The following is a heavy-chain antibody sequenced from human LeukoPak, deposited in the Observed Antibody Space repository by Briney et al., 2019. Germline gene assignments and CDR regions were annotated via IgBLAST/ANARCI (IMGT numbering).Heavy chain of an antibody. CDR3: ARHLSYDSSGYPLGY. CDR2: IYPGDSDT. D-gene: IGHD3-22*01. J-gene: IGHJ4*02. CDR1: GYSFTSYW. Sequence: GESLKISCKGSGYSFTSYWIGWVRQMPGKGLDWMGIIYPGDSDTRYSPSFQGQVTISADKSISTAYLQWSSLKASDTAMYYCARHLSYDSSGYPLGYWGQGTLVTVSS. V-gene: IGHV5-51*01.